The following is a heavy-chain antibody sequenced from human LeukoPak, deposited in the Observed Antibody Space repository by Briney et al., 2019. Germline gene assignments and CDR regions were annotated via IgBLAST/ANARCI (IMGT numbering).Heavy chain of an antibody. J-gene: IGHJ4*02. CDR3: AKGAYDYIEMGYFDY. CDR1: GFSISNSA. D-gene: IGHD5-12*01. Sequence: GGSLRLSCAASGFSISNSAMSWVRQAPGKGLEWVSLIVASRGSTFYADSVKGRFTISRDSSKNTLYLQMNSLRAADMAVYYCAKGAYDYIEMGYFDYWGQGTLVTVSS. CDR2: IVASRGST. V-gene: IGHV3-23*01.